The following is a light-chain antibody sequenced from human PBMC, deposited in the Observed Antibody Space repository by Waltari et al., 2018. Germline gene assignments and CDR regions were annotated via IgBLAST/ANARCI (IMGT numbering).Light chain of an antibody. Sequence: NFMLTQPHSASESPGKTVTISCTRSSGSIASNYVQWYQQRPGSSPPTWSDEDNQRPSGVPDRFSGSIDSSSNSASLTISGLKTEDEADYYCQSYDSSNRGVFGGGTKLTVL. J-gene: IGLJ3*02. V-gene: IGLV6-57*01. CDR2: EDN. CDR1: SGSIASNY. CDR3: QSYDSSNRGV.